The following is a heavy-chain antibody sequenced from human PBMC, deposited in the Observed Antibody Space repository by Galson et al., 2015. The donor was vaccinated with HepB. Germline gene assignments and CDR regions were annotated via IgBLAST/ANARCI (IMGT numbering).Heavy chain of an antibody. CDR2: IYSTGTA. CDR1: GFTVSSNY. CDR3: AGGGYHYDNSGYYYLDY. V-gene: IGHV3-53*01. Sequence: SLRLSCAASGFTVSSNYMSWVRQAPGKGLEWVSAIYSTGTAYYADSVKGRFTISRDNSKNTLYLHMNSLRAEDTAVYYCAGGGYHYDNSGYYYLDYWGQGTLVTVSS. D-gene: IGHD3-22*01. J-gene: IGHJ4*02.